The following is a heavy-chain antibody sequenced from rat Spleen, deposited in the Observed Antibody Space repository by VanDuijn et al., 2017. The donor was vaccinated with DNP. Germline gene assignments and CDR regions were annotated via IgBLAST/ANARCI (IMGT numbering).Heavy chain of an antibody. D-gene: IGHD1-11*01. CDR1: GFTFSDYN. CDR2: ITPSGGRT. CDR3: AKAGGYSPWYFDY. J-gene: IGHJ2*01. V-gene: IGHV5S11*01. Sequence: EVQLVKSGGGLVQPGRSMKLSCAASGFTFSDYNMAWVRQAPKKGLEWVASITPSGGRTYYRDSVKGRFTISRDNAKSTLYLQMDSLRSEETATYYCAKAGGYSPWYFDYWGQGVMVTVSS.